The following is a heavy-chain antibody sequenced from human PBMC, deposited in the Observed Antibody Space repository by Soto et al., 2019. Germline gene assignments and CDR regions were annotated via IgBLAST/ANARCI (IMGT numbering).Heavy chain of an antibody. CDR2: ISYDGSNK. CDR3: AREKVRYGGNSGYYGMDV. Sequence: PGGSLRLSCAASGFTFSSYAMHWVRQAPGKGLEWVAVISYDGSNKYYADSVKGRFTISRDNSKNTLYLQMNSLRAEDTAVYYCAREKVRYGGNSGYYGMDVWGQGTTVTVSS. V-gene: IGHV3-30-3*01. D-gene: IGHD2-21*02. J-gene: IGHJ6*02. CDR1: GFTFSSYA.